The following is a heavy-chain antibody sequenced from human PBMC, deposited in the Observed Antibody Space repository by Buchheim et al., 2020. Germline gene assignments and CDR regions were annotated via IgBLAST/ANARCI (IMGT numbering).Heavy chain of an antibody. Sequence: QVQLQESGPGLVKPSETLSLTCTVSGGSTSGHYWSWIRQPPGKGLEWIGYMYYSGSTKDNPSLKSRVTISVDTSKNQFSLGLGSVTAADTAVYYCARFNFYDSSGSNSRAFDYWGRGTL. CDR1: GGSTSGHY. V-gene: IGHV4-59*11. CDR2: MYYSGST. D-gene: IGHD3-22*01. CDR3: ARFNFYDSSGSNSRAFDY. J-gene: IGHJ4*02.